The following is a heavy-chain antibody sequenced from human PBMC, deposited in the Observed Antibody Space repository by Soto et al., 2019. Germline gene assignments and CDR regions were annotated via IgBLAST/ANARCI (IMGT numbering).Heavy chain of an antibody. J-gene: IGHJ6*02. V-gene: IGHV3-30-3*01. Sequence: PGGSLRLSCAASGFTFSSYAMHWVRQAPGKGLEWVAVISYDGSNKYYADSVKGRFTISRDNSKNTLYLQMNSLRAEDTAVYYCARDQSITIFGVVIYYYYYGVDVWGQGTTVTVSS. CDR3: ARDQSITIFGVVIYYYYYGVDV. CDR1: GFTFSSYA. CDR2: ISYDGSNK. D-gene: IGHD3-3*01.